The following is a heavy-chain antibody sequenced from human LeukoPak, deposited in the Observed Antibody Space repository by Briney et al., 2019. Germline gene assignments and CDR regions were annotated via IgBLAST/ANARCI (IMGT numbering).Heavy chain of an antibody. CDR2: ISGSGGST. D-gene: IGHD1-26*01. J-gene: IGHJ4*02. CDR3: AKVLRVGATEHYFDY. Sequence: GGSLRLSCAASGFTFSSYAMSWVRQAPGKGLEWVSAISGSGGSTYYADSVKGRFTISRDNSKNMLYLQMNSLRAEDTAVYYCAKVLRVGATEHYFDYWGQGTLVTVSS. CDR1: GFTFSSYA. V-gene: IGHV3-23*01.